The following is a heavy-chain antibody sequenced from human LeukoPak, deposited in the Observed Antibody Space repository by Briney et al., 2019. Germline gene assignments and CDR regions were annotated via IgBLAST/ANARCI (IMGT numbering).Heavy chain of an antibody. Sequence: GGSLRLSCAASGFTFSSYAMSWVRQGPGKGLEWVSSIRGDSRDTYYADSVKGRFIISRDNSKNTLNLRLNSLKAEDTAVYFCAKEYCSNGVCYVGFDSWGQGTLVTVSS. CDR2: IRGDSRDT. CDR3: AKEYCSNGVCYVGFDS. J-gene: IGHJ4*02. CDR1: GFTFSSYA. V-gene: IGHV3-23*01. D-gene: IGHD2-8*01.